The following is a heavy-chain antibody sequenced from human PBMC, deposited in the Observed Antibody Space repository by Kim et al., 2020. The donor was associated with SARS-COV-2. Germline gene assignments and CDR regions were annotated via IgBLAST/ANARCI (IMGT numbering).Heavy chain of an antibody. Sequence: GGSLRLSCAASGFTFSSYAMHWVRQAPGKGLEWVAVISYDGSNKYYADSVKGRFTISRDNSKNTLYLQMNSLRAEDTAVYYCAREDGYNSLGYWGQGTLV. V-gene: IGHV3-30-3*01. CDR3: AREDGYNSLGY. CDR1: GFTFSSYA. CDR2: ISYDGSNK. J-gene: IGHJ4*02. D-gene: IGHD5-12*01.